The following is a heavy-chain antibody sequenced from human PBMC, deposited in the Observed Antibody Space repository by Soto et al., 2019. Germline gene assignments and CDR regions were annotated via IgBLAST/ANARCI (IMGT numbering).Heavy chain of an antibody. V-gene: IGHV4-31*03. CDR1: GGSISNGGYY. CDR2: IYYSGST. D-gene: IGHD3-16*02. Sequence: SETLSLTCTVSGGSISNGGYYWSWIRQHPGKGLEWIGYIYYSGSTYYNPSLKSRVTISVDTSKNQFSLKLTSVTAADTAIYYCAKRVVDRGADSWGQGTVVTVSS. CDR3: AKRVVDRGADS. J-gene: IGHJ4*02.